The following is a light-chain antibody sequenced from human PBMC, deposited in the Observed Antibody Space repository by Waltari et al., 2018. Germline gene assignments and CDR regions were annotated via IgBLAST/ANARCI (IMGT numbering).Light chain of an antibody. Sequence: EIVMTQSPATLSVSPGERATLPCRASRNVDSNLAWYQQKPGQAPRLLIYGASNRATGFPARFSGSGSGTDFTLTINSLQSEDFAVYYCQQYNNWPRTFGQGTKVEI. CDR3: QQYNNWPRT. CDR1: RNVDSN. CDR2: GAS. J-gene: IGKJ1*01. V-gene: IGKV3-15*01.